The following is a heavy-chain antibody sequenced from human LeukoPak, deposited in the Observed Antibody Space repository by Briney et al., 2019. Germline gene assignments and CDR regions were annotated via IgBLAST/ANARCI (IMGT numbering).Heavy chain of an antibody. CDR3: ASVGDVGTIDY. J-gene: IGHJ4*02. D-gene: IGHD1-14*01. Sequence: GGSLRLSCAAPGFTFSSYAMHWVRQAPGQGLEYVSAMSSNGGTTDYANSVKGRFTISRDNSKNTLYLQMGSLRAEDMAVYYCASVGDVGTIDYWGQGTLVTVSS. CDR1: GFTFSSYA. CDR2: MSSNGGTT. V-gene: IGHV3-64*01.